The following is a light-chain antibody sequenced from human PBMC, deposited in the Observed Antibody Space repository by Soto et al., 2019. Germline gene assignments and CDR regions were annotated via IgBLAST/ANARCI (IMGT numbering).Light chain of an antibody. Sequence: THCRTNLSVSPGAQPPLSCRASQSVSRYLAWYQQKPGKAPKLLVYDASSLESGVPSRFSGSGSGTEFTLTVGSLQHDDFAAYYCQQYNSYPWTFGQGTKVDIK. V-gene: IGKV1-5*01. J-gene: IGKJ1*01. CDR2: DAS. CDR1: QSVSRY. CDR3: QQYNSYPWT.